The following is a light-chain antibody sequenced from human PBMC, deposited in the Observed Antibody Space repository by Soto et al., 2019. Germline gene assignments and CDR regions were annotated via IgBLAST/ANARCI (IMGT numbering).Light chain of an antibody. J-gene: IGKJ5*01. CDR2: GAS. V-gene: IGKV3D-7*01. Sequence: EVVLTQSPATPSLSPGEGATLSCRASQSISSSYLSWYQQKPGQAPRLLIYGASTRATGIPARFSGSGRGSGTDFTLTISSLQPEDFAVYYCLQDYNLPITFGQGTRLEIK. CDR3: LQDYNLPIT. CDR1: QSISSSY.